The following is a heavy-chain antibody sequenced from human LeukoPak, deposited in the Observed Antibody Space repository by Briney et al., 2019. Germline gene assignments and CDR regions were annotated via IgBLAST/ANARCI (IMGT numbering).Heavy chain of an antibody. J-gene: IGHJ4*02. CDR1: GGSISSYY. CDR2: IYTSGST. CDR3: ARVTGYVMEDYFDY. D-gene: IGHD6-13*01. V-gene: IGHV4-4*07. Sequence: SETLSLTCTVSGGSISSYYWSWIRQPAGKGLEWIGRIYTSGSTNYNPSLKSRVTISVDTSKNQFSLRLSSVTAADTAVYYCARVTGYVMEDYFDYWGQGTLVTVSS.